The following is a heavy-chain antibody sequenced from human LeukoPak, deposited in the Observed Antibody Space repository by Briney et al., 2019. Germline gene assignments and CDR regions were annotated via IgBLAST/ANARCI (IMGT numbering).Heavy chain of an antibody. CDR3: TRELGLLRLGELSLDY. CDR1: GFTFGDYA. CDR2: IRSKAYGGTT. D-gene: IGHD3-16*02. J-gene: IGHJ4*02. V-gene: IGHV3-49*03. Sequence: GGSLRLSCTASGFTFGDYAMSWFRQAPGKGLEWVGFIRSKAYGGTTEYAASVKGRFTISRDDSKSIAYLQMNSLKTEDTAVYYCTRELGLLRLGELSLDYWGQGTLVTVSS.